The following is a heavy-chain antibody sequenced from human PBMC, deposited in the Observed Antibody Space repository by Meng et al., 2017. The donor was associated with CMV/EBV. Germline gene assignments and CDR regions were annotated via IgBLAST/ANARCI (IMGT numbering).Heavy chain of an antibody. CDR1: GYTFTSYY. CDR3: ARGDYSGYDPPGYGMDV. J-gene: IGHJ6*02. D-gene: IGHD5-12*01. V-gene: IGHV1-46*01. CDR2: INPSGGST. Sequence: ASVKVSCKASGYTFTSYYMHWVRQAPGQGLEWMGIINPSGGSTSYAQKFQGRVTMTRDMSTSTVYMELSSLRSEDTAVYYCARGDYSGYDPPGYGMDVWGQGTTVTVSS.